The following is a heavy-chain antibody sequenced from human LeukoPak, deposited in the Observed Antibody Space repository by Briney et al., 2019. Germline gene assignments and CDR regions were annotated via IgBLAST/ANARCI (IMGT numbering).Heavy chain of an antibody. Sequence: PSETLSLTCAVSGGSFSGHYWSWIRQSPGKGLEWVGEINHGGSTDYNPSLKSRATISIDTSKHQFSLKLNSVAAADTAVYYCARGSYGGPVTTITYYYYYYLDVWGKGTTVTVSS. CDR3: ARGSYGGPVTTITYYYYYYLDV. D-gene: IGHD4-17*01. CDR2: INHGGST. CDR1: GGSFSGHY. V-gene: IGHV4-34*01. J-gene: IGHJ6*03.